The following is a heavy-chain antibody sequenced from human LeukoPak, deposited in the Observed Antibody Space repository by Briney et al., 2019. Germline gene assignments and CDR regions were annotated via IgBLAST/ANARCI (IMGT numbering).Heavy chain of an antibody. V-gene: IGHV1-8*01. Sequence: GASVKVSCKASGYTFTSYDINWVRQATGQGLEWMGWMNPNSGNTGYAQKFQGRVTMTRNTSISTAYMELSSLRSEDTAVYYCATQVVGSSWGTLYYYYGMDVWGQGTTVTVSS. CDR3: ATQVVGSSWGTLYYYYGMDV. D-gene: IGHD6-13*01. CDR2: MNPNSGNT. CDR1: GYTFTSYD. J-gene: IGHJ6*02.